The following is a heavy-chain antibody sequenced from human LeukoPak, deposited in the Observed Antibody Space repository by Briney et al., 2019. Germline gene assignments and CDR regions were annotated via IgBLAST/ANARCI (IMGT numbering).Heavy chain of an antibody. CDR3: ARYGHEFES. CDR1: GYSINSGYY. CDR2: IHHSGST. V-gene: IGHV4-38-2*01. D-gene: IGHD4-17*01. J-gene: IGHJ4*02. Sequence: PSETLSLTCAVSGYSINSGYYWGWIRQPPRKGLECIGSIHHSGSTYYNPSLKSRVTISVDTSKNQFSLKLTSVTAADTAVYYCARYGHEFESWGQGTLVTVSS.